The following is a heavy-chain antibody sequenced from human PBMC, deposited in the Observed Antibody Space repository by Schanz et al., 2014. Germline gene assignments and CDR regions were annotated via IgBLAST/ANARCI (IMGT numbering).Heavy chain of an antibody. CDR1: GFSFSDYG. Sequence: VQLVESGGSVVQPGRSLRLSCAGSGFSFSDYGMHWVRQAPGRGLEWVAVISYHGSEKYYADSVKGRFTISRDNSKNILYLQMNSLRTEDTAVYFCAKSYDTSGYSGFDYWGQGTLVTVSS. V-gene: IGHV3-30*18. CDR2: ISYHGSEK. J-gene: IGHJ4*02. D-gene: IGHD3-22*01. CDR3: AKSYDTSGYSGFDY.